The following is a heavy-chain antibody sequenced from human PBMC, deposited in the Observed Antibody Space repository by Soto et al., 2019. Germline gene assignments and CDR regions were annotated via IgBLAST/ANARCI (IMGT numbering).Heavy chain of an antibody. CDR3: ARGSNYDFWSGYYMGAIDY. J-gene: IGHJ4*02. D-gene: IGHD3-3*01. CDR2: IWYDGSNK. Sequence: GGSLRLSCAASGFTFSSYGMHWVRQAPGKGLEWVAVIWYDGSNKYYADSVKGRFTISRDNSKNTLYLQMNSLRAEDTAVYYCARGSNYDFWSGYYMGAIDYWGQGTLVTVSS. V-gene: IGHV3-33*01. CDR1: GFTFSSYG.